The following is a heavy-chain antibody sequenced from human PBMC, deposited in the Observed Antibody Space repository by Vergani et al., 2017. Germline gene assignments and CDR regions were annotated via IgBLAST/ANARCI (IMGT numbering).Heavy chain of an antibody. D-gene: IGHD4-17*01. J-gene: IGHJ6*04. V-gene: IGHV1-69-2*01. CDR3: ATPQTVTTGGMGV. Sequence: EVQLVQSGAEVKKPGATMKISCKVSGYTFTDHYMHWVKQAPGKGLEWMGLVDPEDGETIYAEKFKGRVTIAADTSTDTAHLELSSLRSEDTAVYYCATPQTVTTGGMGVWGKGTTVTVSS. CDR2: VDPEDGET. CDR1: GYTFTDHY.